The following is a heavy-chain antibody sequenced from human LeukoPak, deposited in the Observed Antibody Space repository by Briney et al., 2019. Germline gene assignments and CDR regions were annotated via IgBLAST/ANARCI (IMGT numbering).Heavy chain of an antibody. CDR3: ARTGYDFDAFDI. CDR2: IYYSGST. V-gene: IGHV4-39*07. D-gene: IGHD2-15*01. CDR1: GGSISSSSYY. Sequence: SETLSLTCTVSGGSISSSSYYWGWIRQPPGKGLGWIGSIYYSGSTYYNPSLKSRVTISVDTSKYQFSLKLSSVTAADTAVYYCARTGYDFDAFDIWGQGTMVTVSS. J-gene: IGHJ3*02.